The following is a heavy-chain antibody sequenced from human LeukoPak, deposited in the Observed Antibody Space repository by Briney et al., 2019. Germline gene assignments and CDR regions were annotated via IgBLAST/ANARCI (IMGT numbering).Heavy chain of an antibody. V-gene: IGHV3-66*01. CDR2: IYSGGST. J-gene: IGHJ4*02. Sequence: GGSLRLSCAASGFTVSSNYMSWVRQAPGKGLEWVSVIYSGGSTDYADSVKGRFTISRDNSKNTVYLQMNSLRAEDTAVYYCAREGGDDRYFDYWGQGTLVTVSS. D-gene: IGHD4-17*01. CDR3: AREGGDDRYFDY. CDR1: GFTVSSNY.